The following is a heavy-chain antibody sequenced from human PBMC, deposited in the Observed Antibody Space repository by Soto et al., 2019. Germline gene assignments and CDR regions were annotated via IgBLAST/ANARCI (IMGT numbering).Heavy chain of an antibody. CDR1: GLTFSSYS. CDR2: ISSSSSYI. CDR3: ARDLPFPVLDYGGNSGENPPGP. D-gene: IGHD4-17*01. Sequence: GGSLRLSCAASGLTFSSYSMNWVRQAPGKGLEWVSSISSSSSYIYYADSVKGRFTISRDNAKNSLYLQMNSLRAEDTAVYYCARDLPFPVLDYGGNSGENPPGPWGQGTMVTVSS. V-gene: IGHV3-21*01. J-gene: IGHJ3*01.